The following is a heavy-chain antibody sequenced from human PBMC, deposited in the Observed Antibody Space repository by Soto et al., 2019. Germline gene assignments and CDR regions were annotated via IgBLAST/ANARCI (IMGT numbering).Heavy chain of an antibody. D-gene: IGHD6-6*01. CDR3: AKGAQYSSSSYNSGYFDY. J-gene: IGHJ4*02. V-gene: IGHV3-23*01. CDR2: ISGGGGST. CDR1: GFTFSYYA. Sequence: EVQLLESGGGLVEPGGSLRLSCAASGFTFSYYAMNWVRQAPGKGLEWVSGISGGGGSTYYADSVKGRFTISRDVSKNTVFLQMNSLRAEDTAVYYCAKGAQYSSSSYNSGYFDYWGQGTLVTVSS.